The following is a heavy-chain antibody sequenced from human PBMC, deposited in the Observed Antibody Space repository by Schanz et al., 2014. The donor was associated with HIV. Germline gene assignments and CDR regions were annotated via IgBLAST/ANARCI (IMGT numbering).Heavy chain of an antibody. J-gene: IGHJ4*02. CDR3: ARDGSSGWQDPFDY. CDR1: RFTFSSYA. CDR2: ISGSGGST. D-gene: IGHD6-19*01. V-gene: IGHV3-23*01. Sequence: EVQLLESGGGLVQPGGSLRLSCAASRFTFSSYAMSWVRQAPGKGLEWVSAISGSGGSTYYADSVKGRFTISRNNSKNTLYLQMNSLRAEDTAVYYCARDGSSGWQDPFDYWGQGTLVTVFS.